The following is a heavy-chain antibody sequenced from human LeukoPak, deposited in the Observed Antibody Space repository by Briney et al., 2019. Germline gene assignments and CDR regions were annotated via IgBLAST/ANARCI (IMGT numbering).Heavy chain of an antibody. Sequence: ASVKVSCRVSGYTLTELSMHWVRQAPGKGLEWMGGFDPEDGETIYAQKFQGRVTITADESTSTAYMELSSLRSEDTAVYYCATDGYDENYWGQGTLVTVSS. J-gene: IGHJ4*02. CDR3: ATDGYDENY. D-gene: IGHD5-12*01. CDR1: GYTLTELS. CDR2: FDPEDGET. V-gene: IGHV1-24*01.